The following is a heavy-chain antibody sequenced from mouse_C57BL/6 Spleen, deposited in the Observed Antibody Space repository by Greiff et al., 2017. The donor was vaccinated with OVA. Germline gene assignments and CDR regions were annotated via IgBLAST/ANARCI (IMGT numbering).Heavy chain of an antibody. J-gene: IGHJ1*03. V-gene: IGHV1-80*01. CDR3: ARLHGSSYWYFDV. CDR2: IYPGDGDT. D-gene: IGHD1-1*01. Sequence: VQLQESGAELVKPGASVKISCKASGYAFSSYWMNWVKQRPGKGLEWIGQIYPGDGDTNYNGKFKGKATLTADKSSSTAYMQLSSLTSEDSAVYFCARLHGSSYWYFDVWGTGTTVTVSS. CDR1: GYAFSSYW.